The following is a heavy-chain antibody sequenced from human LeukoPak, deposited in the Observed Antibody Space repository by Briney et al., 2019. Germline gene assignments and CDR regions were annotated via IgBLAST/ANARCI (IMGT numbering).Heavy chain of an antibody. J-gene: IGHJ5*02. CDR2: ISAYNGDT. CDR3: ARDPSNTSGWKTWFDP. V-gene: IGHV1-18*01. Sequence: ASVKVSCKASGFTFTNYGISWVRQAPGQGLEWMGWISAYNGDTKYAQKFQGRVTMTTDTPTSTAYMELRSLRSDDTAVYYCARDPSNTSGWKTWFDPWGQGTLVTVSS. D-gene: IGHD2-2*01. CDR1: GFTFTNYG.